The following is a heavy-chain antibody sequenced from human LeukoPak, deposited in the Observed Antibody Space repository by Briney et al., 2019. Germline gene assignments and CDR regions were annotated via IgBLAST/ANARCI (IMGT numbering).Heavy chain of an antibody. J-gene: IGHJ4*02. D-gene: IGHD5-12*01. Sequence: GGSLRLSCAASGFTFSNAWMSWVRQAPGKGLEWVGRIKSKTDGRTTDYAAPVKGRFTISRDDSKNTLYLQMNSLKTEDTAVYYCTTDYSGYDIYDYWGQGTLVTVSS. CDR3: TTDYSGYDIYDY. V-gene: IGHV3-15*01. CDR2: IKSKTDGRTT. CDR1: GFTFSNAW.